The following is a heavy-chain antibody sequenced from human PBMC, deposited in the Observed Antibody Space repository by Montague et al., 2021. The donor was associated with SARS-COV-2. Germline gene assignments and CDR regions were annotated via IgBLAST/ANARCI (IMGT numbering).Heavy chain of an antibody. CDR3: ARETGTTVSLDY. CDR1: GFSLSTGGMC. J-gene: IGHJ4*02. CDR2: IDWDDDK. Sequence: PALVTPTQTLTLTCTFSGFSLSTGGMCVSWIRQPPGKALEWLARIDWDDDKYYSTSLKTRLTISKDTSKNQVVLTMTNMDPVDTATYYCARETGTTVSLDYWGQGTLVTVSS. D-gene: IGHD1-7*01. V-gene: IGHV2-70*11.